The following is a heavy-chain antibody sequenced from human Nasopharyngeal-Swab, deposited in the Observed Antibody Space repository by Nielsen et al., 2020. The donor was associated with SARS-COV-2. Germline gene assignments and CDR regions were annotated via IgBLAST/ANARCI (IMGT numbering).Heavy chain of an antibody. CDR3: ARPPGTSYTYFGY. CDR1: GFTFSSYE. CDR2: ISSSGSTI. D-gene: IGHD3-10*01. Sequence: GESLKISCAASGFTFSSYEMNWVRQAPGKGPEWVSYISSSGSTIYYADSVKGRFTISRDNAKNSLYLQMNSLRDEDTAVYYCARPPGTSYTYFGYWGQGTLVTVSS. V-gene: IGHV3-48*03. J-gene: IGHJ4*02.